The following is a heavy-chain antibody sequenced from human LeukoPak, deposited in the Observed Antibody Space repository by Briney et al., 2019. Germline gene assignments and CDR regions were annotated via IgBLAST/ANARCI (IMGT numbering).Heavy chain of an antibody. J-gene: IGHJ5*02. CDR1: GGSISSSGYY. CDR2: VYYSGNT. D-gene: IGHD7-27*01. CDR3: ARDPGHKSRYNWFDP. V-gene: IGHV4-39*07. Sequence: PSETLSLTCTVSGGSISSSGYYWGWIRQPPGKGLEWIGNVYYSGNTYYNPSLKSRVTMSVDTSKNQFSLKLSSVTAADTAVYYCARDPGHKSRYNWFDPWGQGTLVTVSS.